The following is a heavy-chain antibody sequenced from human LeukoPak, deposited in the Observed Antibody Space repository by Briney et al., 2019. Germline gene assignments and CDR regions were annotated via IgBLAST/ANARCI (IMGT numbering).Heavy chain of an antibody. D-gene: IGHD2-2*01. Sequence: SGTLSLTCTVSGGSISSGGYYWSWIRQPPGKGLEWIGYIYHSGSTYYNPSLKSRVTISVDRSKNQFSLKLSSVTAADTAVYYCARVDRYCSSTSCYSQYAFDIWGQGTMVTVSS. CDR3: ARVDRYCSSTSCYSQYAFDI. V-gene: IGHV4-30-2*01. CDR1: GGSISSGGYY. J-gene: IGHJ3*02. CDR2: IYHSGST.